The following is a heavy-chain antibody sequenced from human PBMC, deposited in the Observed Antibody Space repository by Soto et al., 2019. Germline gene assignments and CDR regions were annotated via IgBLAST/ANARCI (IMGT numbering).Heavy chain of an antibody. J-gene: IGHJ4*02. V-gene: IGHV3-30-3*01. Sequence: GGSLRLSCAASGFTFSSYAMHWVRQAPGKGLEWVAVISYDGSNKYYADSVKGRFTISRDNSKNTLYLQMNSLRAEDTAVYYCARVMGKWELLHPLMWWGQGTLVTVSS. CDR1: GFTFSSYA. CDR2: ISYDGSNK. CDR3: ARVMGKWELLHPLMW. D-gene: IGHD1-26*01.